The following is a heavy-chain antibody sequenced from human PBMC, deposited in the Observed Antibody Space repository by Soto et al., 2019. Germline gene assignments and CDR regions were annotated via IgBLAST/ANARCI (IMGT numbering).Heavy chain of an antibody. CDR3: ARGRGDYYYYAMDV. CDR1: GFTFSTYG. V-gene: IGHV3-48*02. J-gene: IGHJ6*02. Sequence: EVQLVESGGGLVRPGGSLRLSCAASGFTFSTYGMYWVRQAPGKGLEWVSYISSSSTIYYADSVKGRFTISRDNAKNSLFLQMNSLRDEDTAVYYCARGRGDYYYYAMDVWGQGTTVTVSS. CDR2: ISSSSTI.